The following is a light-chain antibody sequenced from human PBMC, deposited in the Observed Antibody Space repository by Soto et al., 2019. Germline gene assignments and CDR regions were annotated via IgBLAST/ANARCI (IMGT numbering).Light chain of an antibody. CDR2: GAS. Sequence: EIVLTQSPGTLSLSPGESATLSCRASQSVSSSYLAWYQQKPGQAPRLLIYGASSRATGIPDRLSGSGSGTDFTLTISRLEPEDFAVYYCQQYGSSPRTFGQGTKVEIK. V-gene: IGKV3-20*01. J-gene: IGKJ1*01. CDR1: QSVSSSY. CDR3: QQYGSSPRT.